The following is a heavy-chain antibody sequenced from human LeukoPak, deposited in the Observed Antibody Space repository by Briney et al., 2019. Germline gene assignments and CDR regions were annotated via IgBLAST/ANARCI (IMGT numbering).Heavy chain of an antibody. CDR1: GGSISSSSYY. CDR2: IYYSGST. Sequence: SETLSLTCTVSGGSISSSSYYWGWIRQPPGKGLEWIGTIYYSGSTYYNPSLKSRVTISVDTSKNQFSLKLTSVTAADTAVYYCAREKSDILTGYYWGQGTLVTVSS. CDR3: AREKSDILTGYY. J-gene: IGHJ4*02. V-gene: IGHV4-39*07. D-gene: IGHD3-9*01.